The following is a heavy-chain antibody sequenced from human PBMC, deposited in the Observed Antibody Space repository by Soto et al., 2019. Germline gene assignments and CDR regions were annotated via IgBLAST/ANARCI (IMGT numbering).Heavy chain of an antibody. CDR2: ISAYNGNT. Sequence: ASVKVSCKASGYTFTSYGISWVRQAPGQGLEWMGWISAYNGNTNYAQKLQGRVTMTTDTSTSTAYMELRSLRSDDTAVYYCARATDGGWIPSNWFDPWGQGTLVTVSS. CDR3: ARATDGGWIPSNWFDP. V-gene: IGHV1-18*01. CDR1: GYTFTSYG. J-gene: IGHJ5*02. D-gene: IGHD3-16*01.